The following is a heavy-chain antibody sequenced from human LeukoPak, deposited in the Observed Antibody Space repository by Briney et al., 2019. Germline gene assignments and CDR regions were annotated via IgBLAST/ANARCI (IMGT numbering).Heavy chain of an antibody. Sequence: GRSLRLSCAASGFTFSSYAMHWVRQAPGKGLEWVAVISYDGSNKYYADSVKGRFTISRDNSKKSVYLQMTSLRVEDTAVYCARGTFGVGATAKDWGQGTLVIVSS. V-gene: IGHV3-30*14. CDR1: GFTFSSYA. CDR2: ISYDGSNK. CDR3: ARGTFGVGATAKD. D-gene: IGHD1-26*01. J-gene: IGHJ4*02.